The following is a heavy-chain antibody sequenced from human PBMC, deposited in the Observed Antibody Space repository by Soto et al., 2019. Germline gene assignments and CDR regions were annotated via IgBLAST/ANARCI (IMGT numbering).Heavy chain of an antibody. CDR1: GFSFSISP. D-gene: IGHD7-27*01. Sequence: QVQLVESGGGVVQPGRSLRLSCAASGFSFSISPMHWVRQAPGKGPEWVALISYDGTNKFYADSVKGRFTISRDNSKSPLYLEADSLRPEDAAVYYCARDPKTSGGQHWAFNYFDSWGQGTLVTVSS. CDR2: ISYDGTNK. J-gene: IGHJ4*02. CDR3: ARDPKTSGGQHWAFNYFDS. V-gene: IGHV3-30-3*01.